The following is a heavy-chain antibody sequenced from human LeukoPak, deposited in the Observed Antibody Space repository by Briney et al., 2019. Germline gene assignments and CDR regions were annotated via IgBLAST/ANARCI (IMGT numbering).Heavy chain of an antibody. V-gene: IGHV3-23*01. Sequence: GGSLRLSCAASGFTFSSYAMSWVRQAPGKGLEWVSAISGSGGSTYYADSVKGRFTISRDSSKNTLYLQMNSLRAEDTAVYYCAKDPRYSSSWYYYGMDVWGQGTTVTVSS. CDR1: GFTFSSYA. J-gene: IGHJ6*02. CDR2: ISGSGGST. CDR3: AKDPRYSSSWYYYGMDV. D-gene: IGHD6-13*01.